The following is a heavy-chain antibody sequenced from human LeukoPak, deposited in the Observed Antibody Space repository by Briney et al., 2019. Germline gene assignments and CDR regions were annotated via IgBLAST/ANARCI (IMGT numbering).Heavy chain of an antibody. CDR2: TWSDGSNK. J-gene: IGHJ3*02. CDR1: GFTFSSHG. V-gene: IGHV3-30*02. D-gene: IGHD6-13*01. CDR3: ARVGAAEGYAFDI. Sequence: PGGSLRLSCAASGFTFSSHGMHWVRQAPGKGLEWVASTWSDGSNKYYADSVKGRFTISRDNSKNTLYLQMGSLRAEDMAVYYCARVGAAEGYAFDIWGQGTMVTVSS.